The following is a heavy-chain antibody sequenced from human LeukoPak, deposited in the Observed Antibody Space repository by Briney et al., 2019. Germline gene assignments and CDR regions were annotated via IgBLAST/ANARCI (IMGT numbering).Heavy chain of an antibody. CDR3: AKDTYYGSHGYFDQ. D-gene: IGHD2-21*01. CDR2: IRYDGSNK. V-gene: IGHV3-30*02. CDR1: GFTFSSYG. Sequence: GGSLRLSCAASGFTFSSYGMHWVRQAPGKGLEWVAFIRYDGSNKYYADSVKGRFTISRDNSKNTLYLQMNSLRAEDTAVYYCAKDTYYGSHGYFDQWGQGTLVTVSS. J-gene: IGHJ4*02.